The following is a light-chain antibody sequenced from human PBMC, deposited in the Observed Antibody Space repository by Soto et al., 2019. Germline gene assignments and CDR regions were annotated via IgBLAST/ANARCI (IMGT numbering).Light chain of an antibody. CDR1: QSVSSSY. J-gene: IGKJ4*01. CDR2: GAS. CDR3: QQYDSSPLT. Sequence: EIVLTQSPGTLSLSPGERATLSCRASQSVSSSYLAWYQHKPGQAPRLLIYGASSRATGIPDRFSGSGSGTDFTLIISRLEPEDFAVYYCQQYDSSPLTFGGGTKVEIK. V-gene: IGKV3-20*01.